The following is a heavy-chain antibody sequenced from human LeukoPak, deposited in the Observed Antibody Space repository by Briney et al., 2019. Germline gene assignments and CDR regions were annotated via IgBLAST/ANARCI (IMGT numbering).Heavy chain of an antibody. CDR3: ARGKCTGASCYMESGFDY. V-gene: IGHV1-2*02. D-gene: IGHD2-2*02. J-gene: IGHJ4*02. CDR2: MDHNSGVT. Sequence: ASVKVSCKASGYTFASYAMNWVRQAPGQGLEWMGWMDHNSGVTNSAEKFQGGVTMTRDTSISTAYMDLSRLRSDDTAMYYCARGKCTGASCYMESGFDYWGQGTLVTVSS. CDR1: GYTFASYA.